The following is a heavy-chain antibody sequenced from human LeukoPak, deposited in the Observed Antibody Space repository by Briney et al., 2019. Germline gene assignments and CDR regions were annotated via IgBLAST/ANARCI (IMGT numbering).Heavy chain of an antibody. J-gene: IGHJ6*02. D-gene: IGHD4-17*01. CDR3: ARCYGDYVYYYGMDV. CDR1: GYTFSSYW. V-gene: IGHV5-51*01. Sequence: GESLKISCEGSGYTFSSYWIAWVRPMPGKGLEWMGIIYPGDSDTRYSPSFQGQVTISADKSISTAYLQWSSLKASDTAMYYCARCYGDYVYYYGMDVWGQGTTVTVSS. CDR2: IYPGDSDT.